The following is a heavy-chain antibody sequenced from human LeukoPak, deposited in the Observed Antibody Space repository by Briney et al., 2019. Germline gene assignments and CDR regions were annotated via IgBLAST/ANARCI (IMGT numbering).Heavy chain of an antibody. CDR1: GGTFSSYA. J-gene: IGHJ3*02. Sequence: ASVKVSCKASGGTFSSYAISWVRQAPGQGLEWMGWINPNSGGTNYAQKFQGRVTMTRDMSTSTVYMELSSLRSEDTAVYYCARPTYYYDSSGSSDAFDIWGQGTMVTVSS. CDR2: INPNSGGT. V-gene: IGHV1-8*02. D-gene: IGHD3-22*01. CDR3: ARPTYYYDSSGSSDAFDI.